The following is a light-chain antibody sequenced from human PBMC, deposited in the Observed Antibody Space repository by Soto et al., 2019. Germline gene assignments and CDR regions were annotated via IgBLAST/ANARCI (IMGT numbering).Light chain of an antibody. CDR2: SNT. CDR1: SSNIGAYYD. Sequence: SALTQPPSVSGAPGQRVTISCTGSSSNIGAYYDVHWYQQVPGTAPKLLIFSNTNRPSGVPDRFSGSKSGTSASLAITGLQAEDEADYYCQSYDTSLRDYVFGTGTKVTVL. V-gene: IGLV1-40*01. J-gene: IGLJ1*01. CDR3: QSYDTSLRDYV.